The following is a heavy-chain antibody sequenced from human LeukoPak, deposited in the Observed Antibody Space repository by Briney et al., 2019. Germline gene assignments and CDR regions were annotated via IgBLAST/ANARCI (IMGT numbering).Heavy chain of an antibody. J-gene: IGHJ4*02. CDR3: ARSLPGAIGAADF. V-gene: IGHV4-59*01. CDR1: GFTFSTYI. D-gene: IGHD6-13*01. CDR2: IHSSGST. Sequence: GSLRLSCAASGFTFSTYIMNWVRQPPGKGLEWIGYIHSSGSTSYSPSLKSRVTFSVDTSKNHFSLKVTSMTAADTGVYYCARSLPGAIGAADFWGQGTLVTVSA.